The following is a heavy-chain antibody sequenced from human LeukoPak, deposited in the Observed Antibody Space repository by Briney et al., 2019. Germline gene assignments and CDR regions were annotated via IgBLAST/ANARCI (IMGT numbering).Heavy chain of an antibody. Sequence: GESLKISCKGSGYSVTSYWIGWVRQMPGKGLEWMGIIYPGDSDTRYSPSFQGQVTISADKSISTAYLQWSSLKASDTAMYYCARQGDFWSGYYSWYFDYWGQGTLVTVSS. CDR1: GYSVTSYW. V-gene: IGHV5-51*01. CDR2: IYPGDSDT. J-gene: IGHJ4*02. CDR3: ARQGDFWSGYYSWYFDY. D-gene: IGHD3-3*01.